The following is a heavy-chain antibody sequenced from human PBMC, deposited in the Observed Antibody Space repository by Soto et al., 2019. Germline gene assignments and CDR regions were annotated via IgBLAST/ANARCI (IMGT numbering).Heavy chain of an antibody. Sequence: SETLSLTCTVSGGSISSSSYYWGWIRQPPGKGLEWIGSIYYSGSTYYNPSLKSRVTISVDTSKNQFSLKLSSVTAADTAVYYCARRGMVRGVNTKMGPGWFDPWGQGTLVTVSS. J-gene: IGHJ5*02. CDR1: GGSISSSSYY. CDR3: ARRGMVRGVNTKMGPGWFDP. V-gene: IGHV4-39*01. CDR2: IYYSGST. D-gene: IGHD3-10*01.